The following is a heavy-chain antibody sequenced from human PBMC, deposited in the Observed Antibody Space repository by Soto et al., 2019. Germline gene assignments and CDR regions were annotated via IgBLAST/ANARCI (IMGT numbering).Heavy chain of an antibody. CDR3: AKDSSGWNFDY. Sequence: GGSLRLSCAASGFTFSSYGMHWVRQAPGKGLEWVAVISYDGSNKYYADSVKGRFTISRDNSKNTLYLQMNSLRAEDTAVYYCAKDSSGWNFDYWGQGT. D-gene: IGHD6-19*01. J-gene: IGHJ4*02. CDR1: GFTFSSYG. V-gene: IGHV3-30*18. CDR2: ISYDGSNK.